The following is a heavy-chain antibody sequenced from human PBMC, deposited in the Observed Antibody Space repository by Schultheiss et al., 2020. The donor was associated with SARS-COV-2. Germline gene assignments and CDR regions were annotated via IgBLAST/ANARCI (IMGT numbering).Heavy chain of an antibody. CDR3: AKARLGVAVLEN. D-gene: IGHD3-16*01. CDR1: GFSFSTSA. V-gene: IGHV3-30*18. J-gene: IGHJ4*02. CDR2: ISYDGSNK. Sequence: GESLKISCAASGFSFSTSAMHWVRQAPGKGLEWVAVISYDGSNKYYADSVKGRFTISRDNSRNTLYIQMNSLRVEDTGIYYCAKARLGVAVLENWGQGALVTVSS.